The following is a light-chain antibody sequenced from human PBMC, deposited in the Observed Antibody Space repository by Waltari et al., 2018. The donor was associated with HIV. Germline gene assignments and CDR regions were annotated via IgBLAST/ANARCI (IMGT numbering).Light chain of an antibody. J-gene: IGLJ2*01. CDR2: EVS. V-gene: IGLV2-14*01. CDR1: SSDVGGYNY. Sequence: QSALTQPASVSGSPGRSITISCTGTSSDVGGYNYVSWYQQHPGKAPKLMIYEVSNRPSGVSNRFSGSKSGNTASLTISGLQAEDEADYYCSSYTSSSTPHVVFGGGTKLTVL. CDR3: SSYTSSSTPHVV.